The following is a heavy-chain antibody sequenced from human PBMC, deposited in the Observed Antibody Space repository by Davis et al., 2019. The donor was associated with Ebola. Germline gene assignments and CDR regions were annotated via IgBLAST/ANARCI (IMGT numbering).Heavy chain of an antibody. CDR3: GGYY. Sequence: PGGSLRLSCAASGFTFSSYWMHWVRKVPGKGLVWVSLINTDGSTTTYADSVKGRFTISRDNAKNTLYLQMNSLRAEDTAVYYCGGYYWGQGTLVTVSS. V-gene: IGHV3-74*01. CDR2: INTDGSTT. CDR1: GFTFSSYW. J-gene: IGHJ4*02.